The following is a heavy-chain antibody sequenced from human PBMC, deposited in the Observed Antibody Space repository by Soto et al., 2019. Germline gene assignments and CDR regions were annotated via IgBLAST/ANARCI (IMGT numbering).Heavy chain of an antibody. D-gene: IGHD1-20*01. J-gene: IGHJ1*01. Sequence: QAQLMQSGAEVKKPGSSVKVSCKASGGTFSGYAISWVRQAPGQGLEWMGGIIPILGITNYAQKFQGRITVAAGESTGTVYNDLRSLSSVDTGVYYCARDPSSITGTTSSEDFQHWGQGTLVSVS. CDR1: GGTFSGYA. CDR2: IIPILGIT. CDR3: ARDPSSITGTTSSEDFQH. V-gene: IGHV1-69*01.